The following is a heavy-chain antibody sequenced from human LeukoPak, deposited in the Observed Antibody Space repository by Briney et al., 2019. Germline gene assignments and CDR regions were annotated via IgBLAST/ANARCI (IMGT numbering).Heavy chain of an antibody. V-gene: IGHV4-34*01. Sequence: SETLSLTCAVYGGSFSGYYWSWIRQPPGKGLEWIGEINHSGSTNCNPSLKSRVTISVDTSKNQFSLKLSSVTAADTAVYYCARAPELRFLVSGWFDPWGQGTLVTVSS. CDR1: GGSFSGYY. J-gene: IGHJ5*02. D-gene: IGHD3-3*01. CDR2: INHSGST. CDR3: ARAPELRFLVSGWFDP.